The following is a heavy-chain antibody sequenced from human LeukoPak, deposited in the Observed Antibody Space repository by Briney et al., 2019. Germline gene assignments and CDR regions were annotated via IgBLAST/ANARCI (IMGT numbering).Heavy chain of an antibody. CDR1: GGSISSGSYY. J-gene: IGHJ3*02. Sequence: PSETLSLTCTVSGGSISSGSYYWSWIRQPAGKGLEWIGRIYTSGSTNYNPSLKSRVTISVDTSKNQFSLKLSSVTAADTAVYYCARVGLPLVVVVPAAIGALDIWGQGTMVTVSS. V-gene: IGHV4-61*02. CDR3: ARVGLPLVVVVPAAIGALDI. CDR2: IYTSGST. D-gene: IGHD2-2*01.